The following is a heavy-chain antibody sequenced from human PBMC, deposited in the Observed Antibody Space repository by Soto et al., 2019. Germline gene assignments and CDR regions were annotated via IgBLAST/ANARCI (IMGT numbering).Heavy chain of an antibody. Sequence: ASVKVSCKASGYTFTGYDMHWVRQAPGQGLEWMGWINPNSGVTNYAQKFQGRVTMTRDTSISTAYMELSRLRSDDTAVYYCARDPDYYDSSLFAYWGQGPLVTVSP. CDR2: INPNSGVT. CDR1: GYTFTGYD. V-gene: IGHV1-2*02. J-gene: IGHJ4*02. CDR3: ARDPDYYDSSLFAY. D-gene: IGHD3-22*01.